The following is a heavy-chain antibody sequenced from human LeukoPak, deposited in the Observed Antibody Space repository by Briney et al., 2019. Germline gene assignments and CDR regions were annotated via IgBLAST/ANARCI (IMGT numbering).Heavy chain of an antibody. Sequence: GGSLRLSCATSGFTFSSYSMTWVRQAPGKGLEWVSYISRSSSTIYYADSVKGRFTISRDNAKNSLYLQMNSLRDEDTAVYYCARDRSYNLDYWGQGTLVTVSS. CDR1: GFTFSSYS. D-gene: IGHD5-24*01. V-gene: IGHV3-48*02. J-gene: IGHJ4*02. CDR3: ARDRSYNLDY. CDR2: ISRSSSTI.